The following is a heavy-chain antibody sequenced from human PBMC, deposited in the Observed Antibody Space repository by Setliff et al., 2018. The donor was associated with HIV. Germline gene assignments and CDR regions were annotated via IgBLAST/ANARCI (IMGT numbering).Heavy chain of an antibody. CDR1: GYTVTDYY. V-gene: IGHV1-2*02. CDR3: ARDLRRYSYGQDGFDI. D-gene: IGHD5-18*01. CDR2: ISPNSGGT. J-gene: IGHJ3*02. Sequence: ASVKVSCKASGYTVTDYYMHWVRQAPGQGLEWMGWISPNSGGTKYAQKFQGRVTMTRDTSISTAYMELRTLRSDDTAVYYCARDLRRYSYGQDGFDIWGQGTMVTVSS.